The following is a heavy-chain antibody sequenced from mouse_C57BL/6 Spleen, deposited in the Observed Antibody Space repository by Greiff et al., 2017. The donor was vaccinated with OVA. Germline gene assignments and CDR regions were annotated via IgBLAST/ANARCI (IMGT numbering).Heavy chain of an antibody. D-gene: IGHD4-1*01. CDR1: GYAFSSSW. CDR3: ARSELGNFDY. Sequence: VQLQQSGPELVKPGASVKISCKASGYAFSSSWMNWVKQRPGKGLEWIGRIYPGAGDTNYDGKFKGKATLTADKTSSTAYMQLSSLTSEDSAVYFCARSELGNFDYWGQGTTLTVSS. CDR2: IYPGAGDT. V-gene: IGHV1-82*01. J-gene: IGHJ2*01.